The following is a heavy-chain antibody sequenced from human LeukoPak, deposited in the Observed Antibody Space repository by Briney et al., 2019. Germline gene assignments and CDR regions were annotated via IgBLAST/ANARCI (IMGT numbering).Heavy chain of an antibody. V-gene: IGHV3-23*01. D-gene: IGHD3-10*01. Sequence: GGSLRLSCAASGFTFSSYAMSWVRQAPGKGLEWVSAISGSGGSTYYADSVKGRFTISRDNSKNTLYLQMNSPRAEDTAVYYCAKAKVRGVIITGFDYWGQGTLVTVSS. CDR1: GFTFSSYA. J-gene: IGHJ4*02. CDR3: AKAKVRGVIITGFDY. CDR2: ISGSGGST.